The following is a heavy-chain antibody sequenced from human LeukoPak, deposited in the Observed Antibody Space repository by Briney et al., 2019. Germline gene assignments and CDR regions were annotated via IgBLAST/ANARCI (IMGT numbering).Heavy chain of an antibody. CDR1: GYTFTSYG. J-gene: IGHJ4*02. V-gene: IGHV1-18*01. D-gene: IGHD3-10*01. Sequence: ASVKVSCKASGYTFTSYGISWVRQAPGQGLEWTGWISAYNGNTNYAQKLQGRVTMTTDTSTSTAYMELRSLRSDDTAVYYCARDTDHYYGSGSYYTDYWGQGTLVTVSS. CDR3: ARDTDHYYGSGSYYTDY. CDR2: ISAYNGNT.